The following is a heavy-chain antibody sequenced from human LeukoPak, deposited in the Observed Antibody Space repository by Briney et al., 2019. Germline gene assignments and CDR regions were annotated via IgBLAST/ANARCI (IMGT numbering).Heavy chain of an antibody. Sequence: GGSLRLSCAASGFTFSSYSMNWVRQAPGRGLEWVSSISSSSSYIYYADSVKGRFTISRDNAKNSLYLQMNSLRAEDTAVYYCARDGYCSGGSCYSDAFAIWGQGTMVTVSS. CDR1: GFTFSSYS. V-gene: IGHV3-21*01. CDR2: ISSSSSYI. CDR3: ARDGYCSGGSCYSDAFAI. J-gene: IGHJ3*02. D-gene: IGHD2-15*01.